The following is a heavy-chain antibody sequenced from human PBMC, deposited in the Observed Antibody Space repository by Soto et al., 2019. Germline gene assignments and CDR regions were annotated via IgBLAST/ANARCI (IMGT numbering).Heavy chain of an antibody. CDR3: ARGPLRRLGELSSNFDY. CDR1: GFTFSSYG. J-gene: IGHJ4*02. D-gene: IGHD3-16*02. CDR2: IWYDGSNK. V-gene: IGHV3-33*01. Sequence: GGSLRLSCAASGFTFSSYGMHWVRQAPGKGLEWVAVIWYDGSNKYYADSVKGRFTISRDNSKNTLYLQMNSLRAEDTAVYYCARGPLRRLGELSSNFDYWGQGTLVTVSS.